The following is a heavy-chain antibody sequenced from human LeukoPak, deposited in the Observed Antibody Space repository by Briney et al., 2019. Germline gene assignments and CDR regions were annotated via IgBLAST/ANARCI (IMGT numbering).Heavy chain of an antibody. V-gene: IGHV1-2*02. CDR3: ARDPFRHLFWHGSGSRYYMDV. CDR1: GYTFTGYY. D-gene: IGHD3-10*01. CDR2: INPNNGGT. J-gene: IGHJ6*03. Sequence: ASVKVSCKASGYTFTGYYVHWVRQAPGQGLEWMGWINPNNGGTNYAQKFQGGVTMTRDTSISTAYMELSRLRSDDTAVYYCARDPFRHLFWHGSGSRYYMDVWGKGTTVTVSS.